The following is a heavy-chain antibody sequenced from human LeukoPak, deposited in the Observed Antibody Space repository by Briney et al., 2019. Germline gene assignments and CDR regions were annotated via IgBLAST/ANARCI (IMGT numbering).Heavy chain of an antibody. CDR1: GYIFTTYA. V-gene: IGHV1-3*01. D-gene: IGHD6-13*01. J-gene: IGHJ5*02. CDR3: ARDIDRVFNWFDP. CDR2: INAGNGNT. Sequence: ASATVSCTASGYIFTTYAMHWVRQAPGQRLEWMGWINAGNGNTKYSQKFQGRVTITRDTSASTVYMELSSLTSEDTAVYYCARDIDRVFNWFDPWGQGTLVTVSS.